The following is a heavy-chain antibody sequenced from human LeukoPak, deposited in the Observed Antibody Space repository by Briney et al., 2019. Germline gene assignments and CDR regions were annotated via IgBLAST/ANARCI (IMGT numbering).Heavy chain of an antibody. CDR2: IWYDGSNK. CDR3: AKDERGYSYGLIDY. V-gene: IGHV3-33*06. D-gene: IGHD5-18*01. Sequence: GESLKISCAASGFTFSSYGMHWVRQAPGKGLEWVAVIWYDGSNKYYADSVKGRFTISRDNSKNTLYLQMNSLRAEDTAVYYCAKDERGYSYGLIDYWGQGTLVTVSS. CDR1: GFTFSSYG. J-gene: IGHJ4*02.